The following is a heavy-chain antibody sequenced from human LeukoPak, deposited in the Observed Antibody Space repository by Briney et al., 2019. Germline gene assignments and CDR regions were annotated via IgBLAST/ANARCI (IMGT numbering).Heavy chain of an antibody. J-gene: IGHJ4*02. V-gene: IGHV1-24*01. D-gene: IGHD4/OR15-4a*01. CDR2: FDPEDGET. Sequence: ASVKVSCKVSGYTLTELSMHWVRQAPGKGLEWMGGFDPEDGETIYAQKFQGRVTMTEDTSTDTAYMELRSLRSDDTAVYYCAIGCRAVLTCPFDYWGQGTLVTVSS. CDR3: AIGCRAVLTCPFDY. CDR1: GYTLTELS.